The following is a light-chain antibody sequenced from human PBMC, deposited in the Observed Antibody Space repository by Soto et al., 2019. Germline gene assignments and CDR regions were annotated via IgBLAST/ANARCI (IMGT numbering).Light chain of an antibody. V-gene: IGKV1-27*01. J-gene: IGKJ3*01. CDR3: QKYDTAPFT. CDR1: QGIAFY. Sequence: DVQMTQSPSSLSASVGDTVTITCRASQGIAFYLAWFQQRPGKAPNLLISAASNLQSAVPSRISGSGPGTDFTLTISSPQLEDVATYYCQKYDTAPFTFGPGTRVEVK. CDR2: AAS.